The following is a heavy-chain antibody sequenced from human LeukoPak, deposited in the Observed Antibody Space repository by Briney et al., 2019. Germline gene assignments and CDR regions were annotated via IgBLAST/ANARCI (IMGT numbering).Heavy chain of an antibody. CDR2: FDPEDGET. CDR1: GYTLTELS. D-gene: IGHD2-15*01. J-gene: IGHJ4*02. CDR3: ARGKDIVVVSSCDY. Sequence: ASVKVSCRVSGYTLTELSMHWVRQAPGKGLEWMGGFDPEDGETIYAQKFQGRVTMTEDTSTSTAYMELRSLRSDDTAVYYCARGKDIVVVSSCDYWGQGTLVTVSS. V-gene: IGHV1-24*01.